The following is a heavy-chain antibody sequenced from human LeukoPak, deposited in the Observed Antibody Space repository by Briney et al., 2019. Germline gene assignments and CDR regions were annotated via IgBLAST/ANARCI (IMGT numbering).Heavy chain of an antibody. CDR1: GGSISSTSYY. J-gene: IGHJ2*01. CDR2: IYYSGST. D-gene: IGHD3-16*01. V-gene: IGHV4-39*01. CDR3: ARSPVGVCYFDL. Sequence: PSETLSLTCTVSGGSISSTSYYWGWIRQPPGKGLEWIGIIYYSGSTYYNPSLKSRVTISVDTSKNQFSLELSSVTAADTAVYYCARSPVGVCYFDLCGRGNMLAVSS.